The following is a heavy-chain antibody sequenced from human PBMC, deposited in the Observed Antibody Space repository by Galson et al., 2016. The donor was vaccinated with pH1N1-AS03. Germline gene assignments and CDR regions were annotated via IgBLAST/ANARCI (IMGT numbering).Heavy chain of an antibody. Sequence: TLSLPCTVSGGSINSDAYYWSWVRQHPGKGLEWIGYIFYSESTYYNPSLKSLVTLSLDTSKNQFSLRLSSVTAADTAVYYCARQVAVAGTFYFDYWGQGTLVIVSS. CDR2: IFYSEST. CDR1: GGSINSDAYY. CDR3: ARQVAVAGTFYFDY. J-gene: IGHJ4*02. D-gene: IGHD6-19*01. V-gene: IGHV4-31*01.